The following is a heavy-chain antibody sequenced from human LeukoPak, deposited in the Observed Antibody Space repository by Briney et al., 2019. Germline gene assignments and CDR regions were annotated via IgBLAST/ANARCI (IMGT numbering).Heavy chain of an antibody. CDR1: GASISGYY. Sequence: SETLSLTCRVSGASISGYYWGWIRQPPGKGLEWIGSIYYSGSTYYNPSLKSRVTISVDTSKNQFSLKLSSVTAADTAVYYCARGTTVVTPRLDYWGQGTLVTVSS. J-gene: IGHJ4*02. CDR3: ARGTTVVTPRLDY. V-gene: IGHV4-39*01. CDR2: IYYSGST. D-gene: IGHD4-23*01.